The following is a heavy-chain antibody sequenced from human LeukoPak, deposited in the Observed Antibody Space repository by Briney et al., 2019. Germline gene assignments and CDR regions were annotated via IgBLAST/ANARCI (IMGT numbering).Heavy chain of an antibody. CDR1: GFTFSEYS. Sequence: GGSLRLSCAASGFTFSEYSMNWVRQAPGKGLEWVSSISCSSDSIYYAVAVKARFTHSRDNAKNSLYLQVKSLRAEDTAVYYCARCSGCTCDSGAHSFYGMDVWGQGTTVSVSS. J-gene: IGHJ6*02. D-gene: IGHD2-15*01. CDR3: ARCSGCTCDSGAHSFYGMDV. CDR2: ISCSSDSI. V-gene: IGHV3-21*01.